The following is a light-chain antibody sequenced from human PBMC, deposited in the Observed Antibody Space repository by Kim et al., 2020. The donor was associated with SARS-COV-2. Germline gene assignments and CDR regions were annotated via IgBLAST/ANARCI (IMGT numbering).Light chain of an antibody. CDR1: QSISRL. CDR3: QQYYSYPRT. J-gene: IGKJ1*01. CDR2: GAS. V-gene: IGKV1-5*01. Sequence: ASVGDRVPITCRASQSISRLLAWYQQKPGTAPKLLIYGASSLQSGVPSRFSGSGSGTEFTLTISSLQPDDFATYYCQQYYSYPRTFGQGTKVDIK.